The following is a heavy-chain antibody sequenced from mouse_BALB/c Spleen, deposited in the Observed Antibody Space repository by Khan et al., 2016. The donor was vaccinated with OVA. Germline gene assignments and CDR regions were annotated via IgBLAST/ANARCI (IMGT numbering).Heavy chain of an antibody. J-gene: IGHJ4*01. Sequence: DVKLQESGPGLVKPSQSLSLTCTVTGYSITSDYAWNWIRQFPGDRLEWMGYISSSGSASYNPSLKSRISITRDTSKNQFFLQLKSVTTEDTATYFCARSLYYSYGYGLDYWGRGSSVTVSS. CDR2: ISSSGSA. D-gene: IGHD2-14*01. V-gene: IGHV3-2*02. CDR3: ARSLYYSYGYGLDY. CDR1: GYSITSDYA.